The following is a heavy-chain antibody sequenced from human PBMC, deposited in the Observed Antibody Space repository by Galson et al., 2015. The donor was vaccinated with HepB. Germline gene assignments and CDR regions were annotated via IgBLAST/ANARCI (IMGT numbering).Heavy chain of an antibody. CDR2: TYYRSKWYN. CDR1: GDSVSSNSAA. V-gene: IGHV6-1*01. CDR3: ARAHDQRAGYSSSWYRGHYYGMDV. J-gene: IGHJ6*02. Sequence: CAISGDSVSSNSAAWNWIRQSPSRGLEWLGRTYYRSKWYNDYAVSVKSRITINPDTSKNQFSLQLNSVTPEDTAVYYCARAHDQRAGYSSSWYRGHYYGMDVWGQGTTVTVSS. D-gene: IGHD6-13*01.